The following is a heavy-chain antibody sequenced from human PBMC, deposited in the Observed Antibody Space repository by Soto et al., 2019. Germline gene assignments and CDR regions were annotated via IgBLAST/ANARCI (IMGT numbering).Heavy chain of an antibody. CDR3: AGGGRVYAILHAFDI. Sequence: ETLSLTCTVSGGSISSYYWSWIRQPPGKGLEWIGYIYYSGSTNYNPSLKSRVTISVDTSKNQFSLKLSSVTAADTTVYYCAGGGRVYAILHAFDIWGQGTMVTVSS. J-gene: IGHJ3*02. V-gene: IGHV4-59*01. CDR2: IYYSGST. D-gene: IGHD2-8*01. CDR1: GGSISSYY.